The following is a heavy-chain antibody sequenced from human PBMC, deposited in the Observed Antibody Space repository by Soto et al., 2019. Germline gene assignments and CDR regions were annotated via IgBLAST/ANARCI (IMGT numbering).Heavy chain of an antibody. J-gene: IGHJ3*02. V-gene: IGHV1-18*01. CDR2: ISAYNANT. CDR3: ARDAPRPSTYAFDI. Sequence: ASVKVSCKASGYTFPNFGITWVRQAPGQGLEWMGWISAYNANTNYTQKLQGRVTMTTDTSTSTAYMELRSLRSDDTAVYYCARDAPRPSTYAFDIWGQGTMVTVSS. D-gene: IGHD1-26*01. CDR1: GYTFPNFG.